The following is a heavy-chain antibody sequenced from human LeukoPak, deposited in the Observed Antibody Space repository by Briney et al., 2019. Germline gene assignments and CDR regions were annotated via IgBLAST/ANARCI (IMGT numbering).Heavy chain of an antibody. CDR3: ARGRKDWYVDL. D-gene: IGHD1-14*01. CDR2: INSDGSST. Sequence: GGSLRLSCAASGFTFSSYWMHWVRQAPGMGLVWVSRINSDGSSTSYADSVKGRFTISRDNAKNTLYLQMNSLRAEDTAVHYCARGRKDWYVDLWGRGTLVTVSS. V-gene: IGHV3-74*01. J-gene: IGHJ2*01. CDR1: GFTFSSYW.